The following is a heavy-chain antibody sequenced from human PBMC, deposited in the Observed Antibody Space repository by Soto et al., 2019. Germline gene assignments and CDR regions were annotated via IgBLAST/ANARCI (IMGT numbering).Heavy chain of an antibody. CDR1: GGSISSSSYY. CDR2: IYYSGST. D-gene: IGHD3-10*01. Sequence: QLQLQESGPGLVKPSETLSLTCTVSGGSISSSSYYWGWIRQPPGKGLEWIGSIYYSGSTYYNPSLTSRVTISVDTSKNQFSLKLSSVTAADTAVYYCASLVNYYYGSGSYAFFDYWGQGTLVTVSS. CDR3: ASLVNYYYGSGSYAFFDY. V-gene: IGHV4-39*01. J-gene: IGHJ4*02.